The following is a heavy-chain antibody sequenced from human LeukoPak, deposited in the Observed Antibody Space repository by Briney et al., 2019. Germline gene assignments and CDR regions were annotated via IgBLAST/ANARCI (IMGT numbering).Heavy chain of an antibody. Sequence: GGSLRLSCTASGFTFGDYAMSWVRQAPGKGLEWVGFIRSKAYGGTTEYAASVKGRFTISRDDSKSIAYLQMNSLKTEDTAVYYCTRVTGSGYDWYYFDYWGQGTLVTVSS. J-gene: IGHJ4*02. CDR3: TRVTGSGYDWYYFDY. CDR2: IRSKAYGGTT. D-gene: IGHD5-12*01. V-gene: IGHV3-49*04. CDR1: GFTFGDYA.